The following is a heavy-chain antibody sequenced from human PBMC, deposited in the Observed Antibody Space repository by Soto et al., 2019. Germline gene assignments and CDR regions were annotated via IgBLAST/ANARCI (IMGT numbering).Heavy chain of an antibody. J-gene: IGHJ4*02. Sequence: QVQLVESGGGVVQPGRSLRLSCAVSGLTFSSYGMHWVRQAPGKWLEWVAVIWSDGSNKNYANSVKGRFTISRDNSKNTLWQQMNSRRADDTAVYYCVSRSEGFDYWGQGTLVTVSS. CDR3: VSRSEGFDY. CDR2: IWSDGSNK. V-gene: IGHV3-33*01. CDR1: GLTFSSYG.